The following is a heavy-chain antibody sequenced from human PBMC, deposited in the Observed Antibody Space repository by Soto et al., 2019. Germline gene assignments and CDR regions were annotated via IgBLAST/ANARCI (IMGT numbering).Heavy chain of an antibody. J-gene: IGHJ4*02. CDR3: ARAVRGVSLDY. CDR1: GGSISSGGYY. Sequence: SETLSLTCTVSGGSISSGGYYWIWIRQHPGKGLEWIGYIYYNGNTNYNPSLKSRVTISVDTSNRQFSLKLSSVTAADTAVYYCARAVRGVSLDYWGQGTLVTVSS. D-gene: IGHD3-10*01. V-gene: IGHV4-31*03. CDR2: IYYNGNT.